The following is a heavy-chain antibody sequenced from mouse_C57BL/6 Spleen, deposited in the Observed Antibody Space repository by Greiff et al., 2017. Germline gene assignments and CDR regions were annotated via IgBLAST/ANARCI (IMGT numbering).Heavy chain of an antibody. J-gene: IGHJ4*01. V-gene: IGHV1-69*01. CDR2: IDPSDSYT. CDR1: GYTFTSYW. CDR3: ARGGGSTMVTTNYAMDY. Sequence: VQLQQPGAELVMPGASVKLSCKASGYTFTSYWMHWVKQRPGQGLEWIGEIDPSDSYTNYNQKFKGKSTLTVDKHSSTAYMQLSSLTSEDSAVYYCARGGGSTMVTTNYAMDYWGQGTSVTVSS. D-gene: IGHD2-2*01.